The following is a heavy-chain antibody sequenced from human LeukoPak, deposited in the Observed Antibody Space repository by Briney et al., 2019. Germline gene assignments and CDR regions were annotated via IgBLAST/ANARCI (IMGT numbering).Heavy chain of an antibody. J-gene: IGHJ4*02. V-gene: IGHV1-8*03. CDR3: AREVDSYGPIDY. Sequence: EASVKVSCKASGYTFTSYDINWVRQATGQGLEWMGWMNPNSGNTGYAQKFQGRVTITRNTSISTAYMELSSLRSEDTAVYYCAREVDSYGPIDYWGQGTLVTVSS. D-gene: IGHD5-18*01. CDR2: MNPNSGNT. CDR1: GYTFTSYD.